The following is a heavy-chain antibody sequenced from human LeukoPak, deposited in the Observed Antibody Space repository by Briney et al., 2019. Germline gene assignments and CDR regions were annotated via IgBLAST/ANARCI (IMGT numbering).Heavy chain of an antibody. J-gene: IGHJ4*02. D-gene: IGHD6-25*01. Sequence: SETLSLTCAVSGGSVSSNIYYWNWIRQPPGKGLEWIGYIYYSGSTNYNPSLKSRVTISVDTSKNQFSLKLTSLTAADTAVYYCAREHSSSGWGYFDYWGQGALVTVSS. CDR3: AREHSSSGWGYFDY. CDR2: IYYSGST. CDR1: GGSVSSNIYY. V-gene: IGHV4-61*01.